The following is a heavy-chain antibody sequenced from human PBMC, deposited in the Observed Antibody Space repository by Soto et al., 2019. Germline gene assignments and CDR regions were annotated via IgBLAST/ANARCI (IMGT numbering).Heavy chain of an antibody. D-gene: IGHD5-12*01. J-gene: IGHJ5*02. CDR3: ARTRDGGYSGYDYLRWFDP. Sequence: QVQLQESGPGLVKPSGTLSLTCAVSGGSISSSNWWSWVRQPPGKGLEWIGEIYHSGSTNYNPSLKSRVTISVDKSKNQFSLKLSSVTAADTAVYYCARTRDGGYSGYDYLRWFDPWGQGTLVTVSS. CDR1: GGSISSSNW. V-gene: IGHV4-4*02. CDR2: IYHSGST.